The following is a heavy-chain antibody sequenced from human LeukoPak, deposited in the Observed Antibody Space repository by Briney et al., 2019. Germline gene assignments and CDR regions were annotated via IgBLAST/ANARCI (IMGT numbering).Heavy chain of an antibody. CDR2: ISGDGGST. CDR3: AKSPWYYGSGTPGDY. J-gene: IGHJ4*02. CDR1: GFTFDDYA. V-gene: IGHV3-43*02. Sequence: GGSLRLSCAASGFTFDDYAMHWVRQAPGKGLEWVSLISGDGGSTYYADSAKGRFTISRDNSKNSLYLQMNSLRTEDTALYYCAKSPWYYGSGTPGDYWGQGTLVTVSS. D-gene: IGHD3-10*01.